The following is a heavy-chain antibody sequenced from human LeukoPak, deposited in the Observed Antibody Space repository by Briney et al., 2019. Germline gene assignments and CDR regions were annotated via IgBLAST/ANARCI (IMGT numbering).Heavy chain of an antibody. D-gene: IGHD3-22*01. CDR1: GGSTSNYY. CDR3: ARDPPYYYDSSGYYPNWFDP. V-gene: IGHV4-38-2*02. J-gene: IGHJ5*02. CDR2: IYHSGST. Sequence: SETLSLTCTVSGGSTSNYYWSWIRQPPGKGLEWIGSIYHSGSTYYNPSLKSRVTISVDTSKNQFSLKLSSVAAADTAVYYCARDPPYYYDSSGYYPNWFDPWGQGTLVTVSS.